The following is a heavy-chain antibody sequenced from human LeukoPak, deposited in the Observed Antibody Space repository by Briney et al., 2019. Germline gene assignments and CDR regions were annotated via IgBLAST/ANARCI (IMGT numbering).Heavy chain of an antibody. CDR3: ARAYYYGSGTFDI. V-gene: IGHV4-59*01. CDR2: IYYTGGT. Sequence: SETLSLTCTVSGGSTSPYYWSWIPQPPGKGLEWVGYIYYTGGTYYNPSLKSRVTISVDTSKNQYSLKLTSVTAADTAVYYCARAYYYGSGTFDIWGQGTMVTVSS. J-gene: IGHJ3*02. CDR1: GGSTSPYY. D-gene: IGHD3-10*01.